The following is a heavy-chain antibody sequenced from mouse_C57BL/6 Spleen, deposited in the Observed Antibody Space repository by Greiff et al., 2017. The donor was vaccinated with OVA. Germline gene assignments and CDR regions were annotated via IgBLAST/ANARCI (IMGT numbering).Heavy chain of an antibody. CDR1: GFNIKNTY. CDR3: ASGAYDYDHFDY. Sequence: EVMLVESVAELVRPGASVKLSCTASGFNIKNTYMHWVKQRPEQGLEWIGRIDPANGNTKYAPKFQGKATITADTSSNTAYLQLSSLTSEDTAIYYCASGAYDYDHFDYWGQGTTLTVSS. CDR2: IDPANGNT. V-gene: IGHV14-3*01. J-gene: IGHJ2*01. D-gene: IGHD2-4*01.